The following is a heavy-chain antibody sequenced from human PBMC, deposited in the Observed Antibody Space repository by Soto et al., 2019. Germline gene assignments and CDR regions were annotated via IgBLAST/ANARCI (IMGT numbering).Heavy chain of an antibody. CDR2: ISASGGRT. J-gene: IGHJ3*01. CDR3: AKDWDLLRAFDL. Sequence: LRLSCAASGFTFSSYAMSWVRQAPGKGLEWVSGISASGGRTYYADSVKGRFTISRDNSKNTMYLQMNSLRVEDTAVYKCAKDWDLLRAFDLWGQGTMVTVSS. V-gene: IGHV3-23*01. D-gene: IGHD1-26*01. CDR1: GFTFSSYA.